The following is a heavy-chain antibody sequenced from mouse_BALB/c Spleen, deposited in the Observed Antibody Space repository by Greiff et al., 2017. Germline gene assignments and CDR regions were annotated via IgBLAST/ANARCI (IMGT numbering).Heavy chain of an antibody. CDR3: KGGGGYYQAWFAY. CDR2: IDPENGDT. J-gene: IGHJ3*01. Sequence: EVQVVESGAELVRSGASVKLSCTASGFNIKDYYMHWVKQRPDQGLEWIGWIDPENGDTEYAPKFQGKATMTADTSSNTAYLQLSSLTSEDTAVYYCKGGGGYYQAWFAYWGQGTLVTVSA. D-gene: IGHD2-3*01. V-gene: IGHV14-4*02. CDR1: GFNIKDYY.